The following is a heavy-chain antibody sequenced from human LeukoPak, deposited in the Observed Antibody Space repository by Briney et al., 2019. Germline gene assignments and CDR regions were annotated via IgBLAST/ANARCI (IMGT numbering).Heavy chain of an antibody. D-gene: IGHD3-10*01. CDR2: IKQDGSDK. V-gene: IGHV3-7*01. CDR1: GLTFTNTYW. Sequence: GGSLRLSCAVSGLTFTNTYWISWVRQPPVKGLEWLANIKQDGSDKYYVDFVKGRFTISRDNAKNSLDLQMNSLRAEDMAVYYCAREASGRFFDLWGQGTLVTVSS. CDR3: AREASGRFFDL. J-gene: IGHJ4*02.